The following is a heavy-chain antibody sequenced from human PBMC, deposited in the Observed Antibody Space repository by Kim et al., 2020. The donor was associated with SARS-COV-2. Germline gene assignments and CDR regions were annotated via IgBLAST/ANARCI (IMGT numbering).Heavy chain of an antibody. Sequence: ASVKVSCKASGYTFTGYYMHWVRQAPGQGLEWMGWINPNSGGTNYAQKFQGRVTMTRDTSISTAYMELSRLRSDDTAVYYCARGIYAGGAAAGPVDYWGQGTLVTVSS. CDR1: GYTFTGYY. J-gene: IGHJ4*02. CDR3: ARGIYAGGAAAGPVDY. V-gene: IGHV1-2*02. D-gene: IGHD6-13*01. CDR2: INPNSGGT.